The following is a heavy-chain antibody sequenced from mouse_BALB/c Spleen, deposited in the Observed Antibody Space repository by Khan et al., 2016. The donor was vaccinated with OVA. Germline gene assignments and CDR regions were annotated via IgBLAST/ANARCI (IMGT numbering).Heavy chain of an antibody. Sequence: QIQLVQSGPELKKPGETVKISCTAPGYTFTNYGMNWVKQAPGKGLKWMGWINTYTGQPTYPDEFKGRFAFSLETSASTAYLQINNLNNEDTATSFCARSNSYWYFDVWGAGTTVIVSS. CDR2: INTYTGQP. CDR1: GYTFTNYG. V-gene: IGHV9-3-1*01. J-gene: IGHJ1*01. D-gene: IGHD4-1*02. CDR3: ARSNSYWYFDV.